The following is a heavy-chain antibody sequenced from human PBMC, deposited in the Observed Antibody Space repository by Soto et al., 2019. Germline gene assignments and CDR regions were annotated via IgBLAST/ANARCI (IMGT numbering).Heavy chain of an antibody. CDR2: ISGSGGST. Sequence: HPGGSLRLSCSASGFTFSSYAMSWVRQAPGKGLEWVSAISGSGGSTYYADSVKGRFTISRDNSKNTLYLQMNSLRAEDTAVYYCARGITPYSSSAPNDYWGQGTLVTVSS. CDR1: GFTFSSYA. D-gene: IGHD6-6*01. J-gene: IGHJ4*02. CDR3: ARGITPYSSSAPNDY. V-gene: IGHV3-23*01.